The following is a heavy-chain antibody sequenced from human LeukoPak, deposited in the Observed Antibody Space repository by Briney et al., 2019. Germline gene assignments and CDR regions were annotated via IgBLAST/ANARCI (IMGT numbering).Heavy chain of an antibody. D-gene: IGHD3-16*02. CDR3: VKSTFGGVIYDY. V-gene: IGHV3-64D*06. CDR1: GFTFSSYA. Sequence: GGSLRLSCSASGFTFSSYAMHWVGQPPGKGLEYVSAISSNGGSTYYADSVKGRFTISRDNSKNTLYLQMSSLRAEDTAVYYCVKSTFGGVIYDYWGQGTLVTVSS. CDR2: ISSNGGST. J-gene: IGHJ4*02.